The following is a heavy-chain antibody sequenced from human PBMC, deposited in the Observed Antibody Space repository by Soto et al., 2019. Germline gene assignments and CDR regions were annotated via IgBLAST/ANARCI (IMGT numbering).Heavy chain of an antibody. CDR1: GFSLTTYGVG. D-gene: IGHD5-18*01. V-gene: IGHV2-5*01. CDR2: IFWNDDE. CDR3: VHTGYSYDPFGY. Sequence: QITLKESGPALVKPTQTLTLTCTFSGFSLTTYGVGVGWIRQPPGKALEWLALIFWNDDERYSPSLKSRLTITKDNSKNQVVLTMSNMDPVDTATYDCVHTGYSYDPFGYWGRGTLVTVAS. J-gene: IGHJ4*02.